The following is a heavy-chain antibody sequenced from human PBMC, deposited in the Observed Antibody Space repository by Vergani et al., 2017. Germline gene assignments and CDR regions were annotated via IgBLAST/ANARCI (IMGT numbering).Heavy chain of an antibody. CDR3: TTDIVVVPAAHDAFDI. Sequence: EVQLVESGGGLVKPGGSLRLSCAASGFTFSNAWMSWVRQAPGKGLEWVGRIKRKTDGGTTDYAAPVKGRFTISRDDSKNTLYLQMNSLKTEDTAVYYCTTDIVVVPAAHDAFDIWGQGTMVTVSS. CDR1: GFTFSNAW. CDR2: IKRKTDGGTT. V-gene: IGHV3-15*01. J-gene: IGHJ3*02. D-gene: IGHD2-2*01.